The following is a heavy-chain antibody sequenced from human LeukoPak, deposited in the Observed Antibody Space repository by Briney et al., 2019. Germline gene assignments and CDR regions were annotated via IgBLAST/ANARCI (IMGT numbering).Heavy chain of an antibody. V-gene: IGHV3-15*07. CDR1: GFTFSNAW. D-gene: IGHD6-19*01. J-gene: IGHJ6*02. CDR3: TRDEPDYNSGWSMDV. Sequence: GGSLRLSCAASGFTFSNAWMNWVRQAPGKGLEWVGRIKSKTDGGTTDCAAPVKGRFTISRDDSKNTLYLQMNSLKTEDTAVYYCTRDEPDYNSGWSMDVWGQGTTVTVSS. CDR2: IKSKTDGGTT.